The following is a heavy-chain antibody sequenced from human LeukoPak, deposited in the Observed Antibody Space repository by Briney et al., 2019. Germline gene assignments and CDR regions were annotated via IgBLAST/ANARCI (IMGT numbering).Heavy chain of an antibody. V-gene: IGHV4-34*01. D-gene: IGHD1-26*01. Sequence: PSETLSLTCAVYGGSFSGNYWIWIRQPPGKGLEWIGESNHSGSTNYNPSLKSRVTISVDTSKNQISLKLSSVTAADTAVYYCARKAVGATSNYFDYWGQGTLVTVSS. CDR2: SNHSGST. J-gene: IGHJ4*02. CDR3: ARKAVGATSNYFDY. CDR1: GGSFSGNY.